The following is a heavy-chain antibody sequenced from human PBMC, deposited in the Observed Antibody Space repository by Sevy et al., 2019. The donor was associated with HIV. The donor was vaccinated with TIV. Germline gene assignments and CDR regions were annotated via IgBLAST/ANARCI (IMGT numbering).Heavy chain of an antibody. CDR3: ARHMPPNLVVPAAIPIQNWFDP. CDR2: IYHSGST. J-gene: IGHJ5*02. CDR1: GYSISSGYY. Sequence: SETLSLTCAVSGYSISSGYYWGWIRQPPGKGLEWIGSIYHSGSTYYNPSLKSRVTISVDTSKNQFSLKLSSVTAADTAVYYCARHMPPNLVVPAAIPIQNWFDPWGQGTLVTVSS. D-gene: IGHD2-2*02. V-gene: IGHV4-38-2*01.